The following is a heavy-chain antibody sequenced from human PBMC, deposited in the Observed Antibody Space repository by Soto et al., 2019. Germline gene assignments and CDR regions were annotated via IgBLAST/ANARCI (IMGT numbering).Heavy chain of an antibody. D-gene: IGHD5-12*01. CDR1: GFTFSSYE. Sequence: EVQLVESGGGLVQPGGSLRLSCAASGFTFSSYEMNWVRQAPGKGLEWFSYISGSGSAIYYADSVKGRFTISRDNAKNSRDRQMNSLRAEDTAVYYCARVRYSAYGGYYFDYWGQGTLVTVSS. V-gene: IGHV3-48*03. CDR2: ISGSGSAI. J-gene: IGHJ4*02. CDR3: ARVRYSAYGGYYFDY.